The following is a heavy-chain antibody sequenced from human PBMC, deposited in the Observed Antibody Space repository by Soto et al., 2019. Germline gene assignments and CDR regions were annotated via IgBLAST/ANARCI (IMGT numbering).Heavy chain of an antibody. Sequence: EVQLVESGGGLVQPGGSLSLSCEASGFPFRNYAMHWVRQGTGKGREWVSGISAAGDPDYADSVEGRFTISRENAQNSFFLQMNSLRVGDTAVYYCARTDRDFYGLDVWGQGTTVIVSS. CDR2: ISAAGDP. V-gene: IGHV3-13*05. J-gene: IGHJ6*02. CDR1: GFPFRNYA. CDR3: ARTDRDFYGLDV.